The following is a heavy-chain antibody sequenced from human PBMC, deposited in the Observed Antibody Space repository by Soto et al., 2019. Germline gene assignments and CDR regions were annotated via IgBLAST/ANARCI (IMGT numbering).Heavy chain of an antibody. D-gene: IGHD1-26*01. CDR2: IYHSGST. J-gene: IGHJ4*02. CDR1: GGSISSTNW. V-gene: IGHV4-4*02. CDR3: ARHVSGSYHLLDY. Sequence: QVQLQESGPGLVKPSGTLSLTCAVSGGSISSTNWWSWVRQPPGKRLEWIGEIYHSGSTNYNPSLKRRVTISVDKSKNQFSLKLSSVTAADTAVYYCARHVSGSYHLLDYWGQGTLVTVSS.